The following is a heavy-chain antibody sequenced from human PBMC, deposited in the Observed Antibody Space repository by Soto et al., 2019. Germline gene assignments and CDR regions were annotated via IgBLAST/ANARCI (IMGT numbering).Heavy chain of an antibody. J-gene: IGHJ6*02. CDR2: IIDSGGST. Sequence: TLGSLRLSCAACGYTFCSSAMGWVRQDTGKGLEWVSDIIDSGGSTYYADSVKGRITISRDNSKSTLYLQMNSLRAEDTALYYCAKGRSYYYYYGVDVWGQGATVTVSS. CDR3: AKGRSYYYYYGVDV. V-gene: IGHV3-23*01. CDR1: GYTFCSSA.